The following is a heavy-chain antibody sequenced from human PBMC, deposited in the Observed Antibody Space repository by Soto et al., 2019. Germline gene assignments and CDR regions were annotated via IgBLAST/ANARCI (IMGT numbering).Heavy chain of an antibody. D-gene: IGHD2-15*01. CDR2: IYYSGST. CDR1: GGSISSYY. V-gene: IGHV4-59*01. CDR3: AREMGDVGCSGGSCYPYYFDY. J-gene: IGHJ4*02. Sequence: SETLSLTCTVSGGSISSYYWSWIRQPPGKGLEWIGYIYYSGSTNYNPSLKSLVTISVDKSKNQFSLKLSSVTAADPAVYYCAREMGDVGCSGGSCYPYYFDYLGQGTLVTVSS.